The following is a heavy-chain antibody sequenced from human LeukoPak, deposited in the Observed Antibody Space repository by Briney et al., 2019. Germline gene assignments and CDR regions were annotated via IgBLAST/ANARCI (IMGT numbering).Heavy chain of an antibody. CDR1: GFTFSPYG. Sequence: GGSLRLSCSASGFTFSPYGMHWVRPAPGKGLEWVAVISRDGGDKHSADSVKGRFTISRDNSKNTLFLQMNSLRAEDTAVYYCAKDRSIAAADYYFDYWGQGTPVTVSS. J-gene: IGHJ4*02. CDR3: AKDRSIAAADYYFDY. V-gene: IGHV3-30*18. D-gene: IGHD6-13*01. CDR2: ISRDGGDK.